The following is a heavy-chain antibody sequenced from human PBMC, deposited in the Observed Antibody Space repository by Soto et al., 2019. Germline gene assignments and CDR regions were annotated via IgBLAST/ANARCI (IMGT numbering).Heavy chain of an antibody. CDR3: ATAGGAYYNILTGPCD. V-gene: IGHV4-39*01. CDR1: GGSISSSSYY. Sequence: PSETLSLTCTVSGGSISSSSYYWGWIRQPPGKGLEWIGSIYYSGNTYYNPSLKSRVAVSVDRSKKQFSLKLSSVTAADTAVYYCATAGGAYYNILTGPCDWGPGTLLTVSS. CDR2: IYYSGNT. D-gene: IGHD3-9*01. J-gene: IGHJ4*02.